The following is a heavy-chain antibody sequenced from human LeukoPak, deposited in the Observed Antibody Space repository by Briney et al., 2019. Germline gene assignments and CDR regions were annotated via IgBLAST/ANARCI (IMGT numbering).Heavy chain of an antibody. CDR3: ATQIRFGMDV. CDR1: GYTFTIYD. Sequence: ASVSVSYKASGYTFTIYDINWVRQATGQGREWMGWMNPNSGNTGYAQKFQGRVTITRNTSISTAYMELSSLRSEDTAVYYCATQIRFGMDVWGQGTTVTVSS. V-gene: IGHV1-8*01. J-gene: IGHJ6*02. CDR2: MNPNSGNT. D-gene: IGHD3-16*01.